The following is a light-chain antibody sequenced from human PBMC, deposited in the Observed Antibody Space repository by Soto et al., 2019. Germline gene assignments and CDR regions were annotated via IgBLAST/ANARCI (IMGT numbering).Light chain of an antibody. CDR2: LNSDGSH. CDR1: SGHSSYA. Sequence: QPVLTQSPSASASLGASVKLTCTLSSGHSSYAIAWHQQQPEKGPRYLMRLNSDGSHTKGDGIPDRFSGSSSGAERYLTISRLPSEDEADYYCQTWGTGIRVFGGGTKLTVL. V-gene: IGLV4-69*01. J-gene: IGLJ3*02. CDR3: QTWGTGIRV.